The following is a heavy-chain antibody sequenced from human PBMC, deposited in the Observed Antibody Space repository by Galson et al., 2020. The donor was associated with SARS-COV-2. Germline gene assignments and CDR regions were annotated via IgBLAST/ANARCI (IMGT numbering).Heavy chain of an antibody. J-gene: IGHJ4*02. Sequence: GGALKIHCASPGFIFSSYGILWVRQAPGQGLGWVAVISYDGSNKYYAESVQGRFTISRDNSKNTLYLQMNSLRAEDTAVYYCAGDSGRSDYVWSVFNYYDSSGYYGNFDYWGQGTLVTVSS. CDR1: GFIFSSYG. CDR2: ISYDGSNK. D-gene: IGHD3-22*01. V-gene: IGHV3-30*03. CDR3: AGDSGRSDYVWSVFNYYDSSGYYGNFDY.